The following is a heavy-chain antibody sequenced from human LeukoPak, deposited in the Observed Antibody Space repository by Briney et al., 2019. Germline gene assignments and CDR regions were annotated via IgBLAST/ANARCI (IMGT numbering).Heavy chain of an antibody. Sequence: GGSLRLSCAASGFTFSSYWMKWARQAPGKGLEWVASINHNGNVNYYVDSVKGRFTISRDNAKNSLYLQMNSLRAEDTAVYYCARPLDSSNNHFDYWGQGTLVTVSA. CDR2: INHNGNVN. D-gene: IGHD6-13*01. V-gene: IGHV3-7*01. CDR1: GFTFSSYW. J-gene: IGHJ4*02. CDR3: ARPLDSSNNHFDY.